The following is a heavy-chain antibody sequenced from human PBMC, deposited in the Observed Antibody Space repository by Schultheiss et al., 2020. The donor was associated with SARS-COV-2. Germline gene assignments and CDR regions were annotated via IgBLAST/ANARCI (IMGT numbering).Heavy chain of an antibody. CDR1: GFTFSSYA. Sequence: GGSLRLSCAASGFTFSSYAMHWVRQAPGKGLEYVSAISPNGGSTYYANSVKVRFTISRDNSKNTLYLQMNSLRAEDTAVYYCASSGATPSGYDYPDYWGQGTLVTVSS. CDR3: ASSGATPSGYDYPDY. D-gene: IGHD5-12*01. J-gene: IGHJ4*02. V-gene: IGHV3-64*01. CDR2: ISPNGGST.